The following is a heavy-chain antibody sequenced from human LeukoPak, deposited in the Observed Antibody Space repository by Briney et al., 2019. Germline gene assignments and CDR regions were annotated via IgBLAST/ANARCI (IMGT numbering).Heavy chain of an antibody. CDR2: IGTAGDT. CDR1: GFTFSSYD. Sequence: GGALRLSCAACGFTFSSYDMHWVRQATGKGLEWVSAIGTAGDTYYPGSVKGQFTISSEKAKNTLYLQMNSLRAEDTAVYYCARDIAEPGVVAATGTVTEDDAFDIWGQGTMVTVSS. CDR3: ARDIAEPGVVAATGTVTEDDAFDI. D-gene: IGHD2-15*01. J-gene: IGHJ3*02. V-gene: IGHV3-13*03.